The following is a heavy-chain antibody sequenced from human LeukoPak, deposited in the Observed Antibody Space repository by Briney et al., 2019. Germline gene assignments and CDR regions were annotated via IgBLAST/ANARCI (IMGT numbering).Heavy chain of an antibody. CDR1: GGTFSSYA. V-gene: IGHV1-8*02. CDR2: MNPNSGNT. Sequence: ASVTVSCKASGGTFSSYAISWVRQATGQGLEWMGWMNPNSGNTGYAQKFQGRVTMTRNTSISTAYMELSSLRSEDTAVYYCASGALYGEGSLDYWGQGTLVTVSS. D-gene: IGHD4-17*01. J-gene: IGHJ4*02. CDR3: ASGALYGEGSLDY.